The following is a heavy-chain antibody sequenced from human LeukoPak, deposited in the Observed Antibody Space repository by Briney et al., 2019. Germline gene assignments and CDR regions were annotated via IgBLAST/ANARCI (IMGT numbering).Heavy chain of an antibody. CDR1: GGTFSSYA. CDR3: AAARSPYYDILTGYYNFDY. V-gene: IGHV1-69*01. CDR2: IIPIFGTA. D-gene: IGHD3-9*01. Sequence: VASVKVSCKASGGTFSSYAISWVRQAPGQGLEWMGGIIPIFGTANYAQKFQGRVTITADESTSTAYMELSSLRSEDTAVYHCAAARSPYYDILTGYYNFDYWGQGTLVTVSS. J-gene: IGHJ4*02.